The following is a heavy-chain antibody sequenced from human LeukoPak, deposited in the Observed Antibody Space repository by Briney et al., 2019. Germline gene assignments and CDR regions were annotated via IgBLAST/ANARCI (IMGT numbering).Heavy chain of an antibody. J-gene: IGHJ4*02. CDR2: INTNSGNP. V-gene: IGHV7-4-1*02. CDR1: GYTFSNYG. Sequence: ASVKVSYKASGYTFSNYGMNWVRQAPGQGLEWMGWINTNSGNPTYAQGFTGRFVFSLDTSVSTAYLQISSLKAEDTAVYYCARVGSPMAPLIDYWGQGTLVTVSS. D-gene: IGHD3-10*01. CDR3: ARVGSPMAPLIDY.